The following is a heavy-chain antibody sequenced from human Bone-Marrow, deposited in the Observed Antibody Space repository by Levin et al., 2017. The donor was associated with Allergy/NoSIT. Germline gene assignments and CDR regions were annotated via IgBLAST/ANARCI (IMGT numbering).Heavy chain of an antibody. D-gene: IGHD2-2*01. CDR3: ARHSFSTSSGLDYYYGLDV. Sequence: GESLKISCAASGFTLSQYWMTWVRQAPGKGLEWVAKIKADGSEKYYVDSLKGGFSISRDNTRKSVSLQISNLRAEDTAVYYCARHSFSTSSGLDYYYGLDVWGQGTTVTV. CDR1: GFTLSQYW. V-gene: IGHV3-7*01. J-gene: IGHJ6*02. CDR2: IKADGSEK.